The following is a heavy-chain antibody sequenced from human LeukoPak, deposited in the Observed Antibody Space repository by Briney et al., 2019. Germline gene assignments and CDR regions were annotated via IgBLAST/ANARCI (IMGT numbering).Heavy chain of an antibody. Sequence: GGSLRLSCAASGFTVSSNYMSWVRQAPGKGLEWVSVIYSSGSTYYADSVKGRFTISRDNSKNTLYLQMNSLRAEDTAVYYCARDPSGSSGYYYYYGMDVWGQGTTVTVSS. CDR2: IYSSGST. V-gene: IGHV3-66*03. CDR3: ARDPSGSSGYYYYYGMDV. J-gene: IGHJ6*02. D-gene: IGHD3-22*01. CDR1: GFTVSSNY.